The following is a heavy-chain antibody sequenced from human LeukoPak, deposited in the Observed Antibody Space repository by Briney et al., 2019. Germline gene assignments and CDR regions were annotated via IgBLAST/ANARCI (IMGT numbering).Heavy chain of an antibody. Sequence: ASVKVSCKASGYTLTVYYMNLVRQAPGQGLELMGWINPNSGGTNYAQKFQGRVTMTRDTSNSTAYLELSRLMSEDTDVYYVSRVPDRTSCYDYWGQGTLVTVSS. CDR3: SRVPDRTSCYDY. D-gene: IGHD2-2*01. V-gene: IGHV1-2*02. CDR1: GYTLTVYY. J-gene: IGHJ4*02. CDR2: INPNSGGT.